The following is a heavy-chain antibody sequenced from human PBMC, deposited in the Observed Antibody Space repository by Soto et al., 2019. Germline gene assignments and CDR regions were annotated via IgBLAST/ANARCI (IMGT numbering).Heavy chain of an antibody. CDR2: INHLETT. CDR1: GASITYGGYS. Sequence: SETLSLTCAVSGASITYGGYSWIWIRQTPGKGLEWIGYINHLETTFYNPSFESRLTLSIDRAKNQFSLNLNSMSAADRAVYFCARGGGSDSFDYWGQGMLVTVSS. J-gene: IGHJ4*02. CDR3: ARGGGSDSFDY. D-gene: IGHD1-26*01. V-gene: IGHV4-30-2*01.